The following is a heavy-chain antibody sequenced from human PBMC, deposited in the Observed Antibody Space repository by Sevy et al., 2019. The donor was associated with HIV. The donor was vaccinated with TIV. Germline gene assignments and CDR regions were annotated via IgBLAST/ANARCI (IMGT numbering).Heavy chain of an antibody. CDR3: ARGFFQTGTHYYMDV. Sequence: ASVKVSCKASGGTFSSYAISWVRQAPGQGLEWMGGIIPIFGTANYAQKFQGRVTITADKSTSTAYMELSSLRSEDTAVYYCARGFFQTGTHYYMDVWGKGTTVTVSS. CDR2: IIPIFGTA. J-gene: IGHJ6*03. CDR1: GGTFSSYA. V-gene: IGHV1-69*06. D-gene: IGHD1-7*01.